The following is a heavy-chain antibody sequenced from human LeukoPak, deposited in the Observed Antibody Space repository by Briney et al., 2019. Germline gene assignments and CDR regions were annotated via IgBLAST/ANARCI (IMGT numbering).Heavy chain of an antibody. J-gene: IGHJ6*03. CDR1: GGSISSRSDY. D-gene: IGHD4-23*01. Sequence: PSETLSLTCTVSGGSISSRSDYWGWIRQTPGKGLEWIGNLDSSGSTYYNPSLKSRVTISVGTSKNQFSLNLRCVTAADTAMYFCSRSHDYGGLYFYYYMDVWGKGTTVTVSS. V-gene: IGHV4-39*01. CDR3: SRSHDYGGLYFYYYMDV. CDR2: LDSSGST.